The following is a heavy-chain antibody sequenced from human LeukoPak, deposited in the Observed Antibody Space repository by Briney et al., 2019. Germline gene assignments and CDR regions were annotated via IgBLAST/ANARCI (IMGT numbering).Heavy chain of an antibody. D-gene: IGHD4-17*01. CDR3: ARPEEHGDYVHDAFDI. V-gene: IGHV5-51*01. CDR2: IYPGDSDT. Sequence: RGESLKISCKGSRYSFTIYWIGWVRQMPGKGLEWMGIIYPGDSDTRYSPSFQGQVTISADKSISTAYLQWSSLKASDTAMYYCARPEEHGDYVHDAFDIWGQGTMVTVSS. CDR1: RYSFTIYW. J-gene: IGHJ3*02.